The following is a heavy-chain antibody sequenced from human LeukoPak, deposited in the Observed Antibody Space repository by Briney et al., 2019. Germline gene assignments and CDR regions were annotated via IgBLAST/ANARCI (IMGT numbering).Heavy chain of an antibody. CDR3: ARGTFQILSGYWYYYGMDV. V-gene: IGHV4-61*02. Sequence: SETRSLTCTVSGGSISSGDYYWSWIRQPAGKGLEWIGRVCTRGSTYYNPSLKSRVAMSLDTSKTQFSLKLNSVTAADTAIYYCARGTFQILSGYWYYYGMDVWGRGTTVTVSS. CDR2: VCTRGST. J-gene: IGHJ6*02. D-gene: IGHD3-9*01. CDR1: GGSISSGDYY.